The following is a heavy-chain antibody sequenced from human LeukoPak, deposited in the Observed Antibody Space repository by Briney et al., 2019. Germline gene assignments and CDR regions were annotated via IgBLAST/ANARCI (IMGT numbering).Heavy chain of an antibody. J-gene: IGHJ6*03. D-gene: IGHD3-10*01. CDR1: GGSFSGYY. CDR3: ARALSITMVRGTPYMDV. Sequence: SETLSLTCAVYGGSFSGYYWSWIRQPPGKGLEWIGEINHSGSTNYNPSLKSRVTISVDTSKNQFSLKLSSVTAADTAVYYCARALSITMVRGTPYMDVWGKGTTVTISS. CDR2: INHSGST. V-gene: IGHV4-34*01.